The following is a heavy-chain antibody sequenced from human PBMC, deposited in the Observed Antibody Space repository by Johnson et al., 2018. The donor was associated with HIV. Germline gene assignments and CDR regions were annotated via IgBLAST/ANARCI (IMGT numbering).Heavy chain of an antibody. CDR1: GFAFSSYG. CDR3: AKERSTYYNFWSGSAGNDAFDI. Sequence: VQVVESGGGLVQPGGSLRLSCVASGFAFSSYGMHWVRQAPGKGLEWVSFIRYDGGNKSYGDSVKGRFTISRDNSKNTLYVQMISLRAEDTAVYYCAKERSTYYNFWSGSAGNDAFDIWGQGTMVTVSS. J-gene: IGHJ3*02. CDR2: IRYDGGNK. V-gene: IGHV3-30*02. D-gene: IGHD3-3*01.